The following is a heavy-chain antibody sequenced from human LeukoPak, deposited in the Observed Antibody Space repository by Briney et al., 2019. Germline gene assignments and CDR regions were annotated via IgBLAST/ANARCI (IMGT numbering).Heavy chain of an antibody. CDR3: ARAFGTFGGVIAAYGMDV. J-gene: IGHJ6*02. D-gene: IGHD3-16*02. CDR1: GFTFSSYA. CDR2: ISSNGGST. Sequence: GGSLRLSCAASGFTFSSYAMHWVRQAPGKGLEYVSAISSNGGSTYYANSVKGRFTISRDNSKNTLYLQMGSLRAEDMAVYYCARAFGTFGGVIAAYGMDVWGQGTTVTVSS. V-gene: IGHV3-64*01.